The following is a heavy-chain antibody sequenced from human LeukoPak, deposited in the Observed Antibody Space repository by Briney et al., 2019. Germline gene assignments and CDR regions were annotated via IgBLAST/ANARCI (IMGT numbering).Heavy chain of an antibody. CDR2: INHSGST. CDR3: AGIYCSGGSCSRTNWFDP. Sequence: PSETLSLTCAVYGGSFSGYYWSWIRQPPGKGLEWIGEINHSGSTNYNPSLKSRVTISVDTSKNQFSLKLSSVTAADTAVYYCAGIYCSGGSCSRTNWFDPWGQGTLVTVSS. CDR1: GGSFSGYY. D-gene: IGHD2-15*01. V-gene: IGHV4-34*01. J-gene: IGHJ5*02.